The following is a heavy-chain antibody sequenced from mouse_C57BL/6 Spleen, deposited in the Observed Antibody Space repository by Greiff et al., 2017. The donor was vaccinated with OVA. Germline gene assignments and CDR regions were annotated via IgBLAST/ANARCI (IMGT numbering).Heavy chain of an antibody. CDR3: ARVLYYSNPAWFAY. D-gene: IGHD2-5*01. CDR2: ISSGSSTI. J-gene: IGHJ3*01. Sequence: EVKVVESGGGLVKPGGSLKLSCAASGFTFSDYGMHWVRQAPEKGLEWVAYISSGSSTIYYADTVKGRFTISRDNAKNTLFLQMTSLRSEDTAMYYCARVLYYSNPAWFAYWGQGTLVTVSA. CDR1: GFTFSDYG. V-gene: IGHV5-17*01.